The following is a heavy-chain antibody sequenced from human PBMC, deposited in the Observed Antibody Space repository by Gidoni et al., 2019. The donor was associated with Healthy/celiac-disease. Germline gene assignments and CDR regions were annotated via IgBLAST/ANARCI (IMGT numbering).Heavy chain of an antibody. CDR1: GFTFSSYG. CDR3: ARNYYDSSGYWGAEYFQH. D-gene: IGHD3-22*01. CDR2: ISYDGSNK. J-gene: IGHJ1*01. V-gene: IGHV3-30*03. Sequence: QVQLVESGGGVVQPGRSLRLSCAASGFTFSSYGMHGVRQAPGKGLEWVAGISYDGSNKYYADSVKGRFTISRDNSKNTLYLQMNSLRAEDTAVYYCARNYYDSSGYWGAEYFQHGGQGTLVTVSS.